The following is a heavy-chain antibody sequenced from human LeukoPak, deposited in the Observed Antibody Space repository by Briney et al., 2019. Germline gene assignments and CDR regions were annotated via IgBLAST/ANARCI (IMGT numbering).Heavy chain of an antibody. CDR1: GFTFSSYA. CDR3: YLYNYASGSFDY. V-gene: IGHV3-23*01. CDR2: ISGSGGST. Sequence: GGSLRLSCAASGFTFSSYAMSWVRQAPGKGLEWVSAISGSGGSTYYADSVKGRFTVSRDNAKNSLYLQMNSLRAEDTAVYFCYLYNYASGSFDYWGQGTLVTVSS. D-gene: IGHD3-10*01. J-gene: IGHJ4*02.